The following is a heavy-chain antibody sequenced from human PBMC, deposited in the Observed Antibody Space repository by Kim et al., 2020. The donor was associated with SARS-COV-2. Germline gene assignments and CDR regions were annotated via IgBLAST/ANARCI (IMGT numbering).Heavy chain of an antibody. D-gene: IGHD6-13*01. Sequence: GRFTISRDNSKNTLYLQMNGLRAEDTAVYYCARDDVDSSSWYGRQGGSDYWGQGTLVTVSS. J-gene: IGHJ4*02. CDR3: ARDDVDSSSWYGRQGGSDY. V-gene: IGHV3-30*07.